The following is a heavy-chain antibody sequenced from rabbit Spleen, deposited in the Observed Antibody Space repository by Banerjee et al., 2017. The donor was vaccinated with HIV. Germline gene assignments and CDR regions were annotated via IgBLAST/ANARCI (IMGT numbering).Heavy chain of an antibody. CDR1: GFSFSSSYY. J-gene: IGHJ4*01. V-gene: IGHV1S45*01. CDR3: ARGSAAMTMVITGFYFGL. Sequence: QEQLVESRGGLVKPGASLTLTCTASGFSFSSSYYMSWVRQAPGKGLEWIGTTDPDYGGTYASWAKGRFTISKTSSTTVTLQMTRLTAADTATYFCARGSAAMTMVITGFYFGLWGPGTLVTVS. D-gene: IGHD2-1*01. CDR2: TDPDYGGT.